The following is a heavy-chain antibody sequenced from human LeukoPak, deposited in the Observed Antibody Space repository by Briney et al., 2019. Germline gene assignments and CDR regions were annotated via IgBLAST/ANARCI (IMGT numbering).Heavy chain of an antibody. CDR2: INPSGGST. Sequence: ASVKVSCKASGYTFTGYYMHWVRQAPGQGLEWMGIINPSGGSTSYAQKFQGRVTMTRDTSTSTVYMELSSLRSEDTAVYYCARGSRGSYFLYYYMDVWGKGTTVTISS. J-gene: IGHJ6*03. V-gene: IGHV1-46*01. CDR1: GYTFTGYY. CDR3: ARGSRGSYFLYYYMDV. D-gene: IGHD1-26*01.